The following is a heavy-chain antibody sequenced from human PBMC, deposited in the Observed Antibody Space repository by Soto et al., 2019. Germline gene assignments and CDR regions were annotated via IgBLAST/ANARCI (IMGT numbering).Heavy chain of an antibody. J-gene: IGHJ4*02. CDR3: AREHSSSWRFDY. D-gene: IGHD6-13*01. Sequence: QVQLVQSGAEVKKPGASVKVSCKASGYTFTSYDTNWVRQATGQGLEWMGWMNPNSGNTGNAQKFQGRVTMTRNTSISTAYMELSSLRSEDTAVYYCAREHSSSWRFDYWGQGTLVTVSS. CDR2: MNPNSGNT. CDR1: GYTFTSYD. V-gene: IGHV1-8*01.